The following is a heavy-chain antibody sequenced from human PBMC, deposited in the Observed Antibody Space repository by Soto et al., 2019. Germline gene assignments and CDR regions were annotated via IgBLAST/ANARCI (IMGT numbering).Heavy chain of an antibody. CDR3: ARAFAEPSTKARCFYSFEV. Sequence: QLVQSGAGVKSPGASVTLSCKGSGYTFINYAIHWVREAPGRGLEWMGWINVGNSGTQYSQKFQGRVSITKDTSASTGYMELRSLRSEDTAVYYCARAFAEPSTKARCFYSFEVWGHGTTVSVS. V-gene: IGHV1-3*01. CDR2: INVGNSGT. D-gene: IGHD6-6*01. CDR1: GYTFINYA. J-gene: IGHJ6*02.